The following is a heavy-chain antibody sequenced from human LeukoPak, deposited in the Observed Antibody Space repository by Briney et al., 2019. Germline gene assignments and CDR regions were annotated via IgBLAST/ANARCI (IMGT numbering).Heavy chain of an antibody. J-gene: IGHJ3*02. CDR2: IYPGDSDT. Sequence: GESLKISCKGSGYSFTSYWIGWVRQMPGKGLEWMGIIYPGDSDTRYSPSFQGQVTISADKSISTAYLQWSSLKASDTAMYYCARHKMVPMVRGVTAYDAFDIWGQGTMVTVSS. CDR1: GYSFTSYW. V-gene: IGHV5-51*01. D-gene: IGHD3-10*01. CDR3: ARHKMVPMVRGVTAYDAFDI.